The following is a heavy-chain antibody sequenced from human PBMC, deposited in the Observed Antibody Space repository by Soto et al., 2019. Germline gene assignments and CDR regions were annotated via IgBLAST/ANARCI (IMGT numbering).Heavy chain of an antibody. V-gene: IGHV1-69*01. J-gene: IGHJ6*02. CDR2: IIPIFGTA. D-gene: IGHD4-4*01. CDR1: GGTFSSYA. Sequence: QVQLVQSGAEVKKPGSSVKVSCKASGGTFSSYAISWVRQAPGQGLEWMGGIIPIFGTANYAQKFQGRVTITGDESTNTTYIDLRRVRSEDTTVYYCARRIAFHDYNTYVSTYDYGMDVWGQGNTVTVSS. CDR3: ARRIAFHDYNTYVSTYDYGMDV.